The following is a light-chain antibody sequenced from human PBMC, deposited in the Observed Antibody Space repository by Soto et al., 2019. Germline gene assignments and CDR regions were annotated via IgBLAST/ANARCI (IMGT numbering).Light chain of an antibody. CDR2: DAS. V-gene: IGKV1-5*01. CDR3: QQYNSYVWT. J-gene: IGKJ1*01. CDR1: QSISKS. Sequence: DIQMTQSPSTLSASVGDRVSITCRASQSISKSLAWYQQKTGKAPKLLIYDASSLESGVPSRFSGSGSGTEFTLTISSLQPDDFATYFCQQYNSYVWTFGQGTKVDIK.